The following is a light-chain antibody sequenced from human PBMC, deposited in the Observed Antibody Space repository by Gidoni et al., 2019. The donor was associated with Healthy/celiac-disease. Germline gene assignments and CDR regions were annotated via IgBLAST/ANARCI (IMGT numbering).Light chain of an antibody. CDR3: VLYMGSGIPV. J-gene: IGLJ3*02. CDR1: SGSVSTSYY. CDR2: STN. V-gene: IGLV8-61*01. Sequence: QTVVTQEPSFSVSPGGTVTLTCGLSSGSVSTSYYPSWYQQTPGQAPRTLIYSTNTRSSGVPDRFSGSILGKKAALTITGAQADDESDYYCVLYMGSGIPVFGGGTKLTVL.